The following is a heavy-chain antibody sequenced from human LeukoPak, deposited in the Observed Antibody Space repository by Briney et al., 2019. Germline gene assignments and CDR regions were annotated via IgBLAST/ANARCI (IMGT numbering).Heavy chain of an antibody. CDR3: ACWGKYSSPLGLVDY. Sequence: GASVKVSCKASGYTFTSYGISWVRQAPGQGLEWMGWVSAYNGNTNYAQKLQGRVTMTTDTSTSTAYMELRSLRSDDTAVYYCACWGKYSSPLGLVDYWGQGTLVTVSS. CDR1: GYTFTSYG. V-gene: IGHV1-18*01. D-gene: IGHD6-6*01. CDR2: VSAYNGNT. J-gene: IGHJ4*02.